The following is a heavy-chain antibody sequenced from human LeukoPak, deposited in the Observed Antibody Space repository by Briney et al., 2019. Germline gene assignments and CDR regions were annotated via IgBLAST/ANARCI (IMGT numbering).Heavy chain of an antibody. V-gene: IGHV3-23*01. CDR2: ISGSGGST. D-gene: IGHD6-19*01. Sequence: GGSLRLSCAASGFTFSSYEMTWVRQAPGKGLEWVSAISGSGGSTYYADSVKGRFTISRDNSKNTLYLQMNSLRAEDTAVYYCARGYSSGWYYFDYWGQGTLVTVSS. J-gene: IGHJ4*02. CDR3: ARGYSSGWYYFDY. CDR1: GFTFSSYE.